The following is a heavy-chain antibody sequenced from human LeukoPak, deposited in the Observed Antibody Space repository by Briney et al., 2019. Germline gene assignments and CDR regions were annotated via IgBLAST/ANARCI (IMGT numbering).Heavy chain of an antibody. CDR1: GFSLSISGVG. CDR3: AHSVYCSSSSCYFDY. CDR2: IYWNDVK. Sequence: SGPTLVKPTETLTLTCTFSGFSLSISGVGVGWIRHPPGKALEWLALIYWNDVKRYSPSLNPRLTITKDPSKNQVVLTMTNMDPVDTATYYCAHSVYCSSSSCYFDYWGQGTLVTVSS. V-gene: IGHV2-5*01. D-gene: IGHD2-2*01. J-gene: IGHJ4*02.